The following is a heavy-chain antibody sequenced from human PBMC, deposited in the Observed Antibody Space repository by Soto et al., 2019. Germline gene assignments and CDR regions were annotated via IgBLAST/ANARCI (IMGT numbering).Heavy chain of an antibody. Sequence: QVQLVQSGGEVKKPGASVKVSCKASGYTFTSYGISWVRQAPGQGLEWMGWISANNGNTQSAQKLQGRVTMTTATATSIAYMELESLRSDDTAVYYCSRQGTGLAVDIWGQGTMVTVSS. D-gene: IGHD1-1*01. CDR2: ISANNGNT. V-gene: IGHV1-18*04. J-gene: IGHJ3*02. CDR3: SRQGTGLAVDI. CDR1: GYTFTSYG.